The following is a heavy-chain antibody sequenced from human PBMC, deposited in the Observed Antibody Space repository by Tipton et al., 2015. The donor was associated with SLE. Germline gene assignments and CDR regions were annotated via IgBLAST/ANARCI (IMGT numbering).Heavy chain of an antibody. D-gene: IGHD1-1*01. J-gene: IGHJ3*02. V-gene: IGHV4-59*04. CDR3: AFQLGPGAFDI. CDR2: IYYSGST. CDR1: GGSISSYY. Sequence: TLSLTCTVSGGSISSYYWSWIRPPPGKGLEWIGSIYYSGSTYYNPSLKSRVTISVDTSKNQFSLKLSSVTAADTAVYYCAFQLGPGAFDIWGQGTMVTVSS.